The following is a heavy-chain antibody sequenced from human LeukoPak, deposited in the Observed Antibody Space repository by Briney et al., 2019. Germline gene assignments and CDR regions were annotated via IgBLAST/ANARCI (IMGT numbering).Heavy chain of an antibody. CDR2: IKTKADGGPT. V-gene: IGHV3-15*01. D-gene: IGHD6-13*01. J-gene: IGHJ4*02. CDR1: GFTFRNTW. Sequence: PGGSLRLSCAASGFTFRNTWMNWVRQAPGKGLEWVGQIKTKADGGPTDHATPVKCRFPISTDESKYTLYLQMNSLETEDTALYYCTTPLTGYSSSRGDYWGQGTLVTVSS. CDR3: TTPLTGYSSSRGDY.